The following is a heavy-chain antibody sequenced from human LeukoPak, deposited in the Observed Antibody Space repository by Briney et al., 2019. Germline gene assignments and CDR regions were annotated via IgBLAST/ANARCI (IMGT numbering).Heavy chain of an antibody. V-gene: IGHV3-23*01. CDR2: ISGSGGST. J-gene: IGHJ4*02. CDR1: GFTFSSYA. Sequence: GGSLRLPCAASGFTFSSYAMSWVRQAPGKGLEWVSAISGSGGSTYYADSVKGRFTISRDNSKNTLYLQMNSLRAEDTAVYYCAKSDYGDYNYFDYWGQGTLVTVSS. D-gene: IGHD4-17*01. CDR3: AKSDYGDYNYFDY.